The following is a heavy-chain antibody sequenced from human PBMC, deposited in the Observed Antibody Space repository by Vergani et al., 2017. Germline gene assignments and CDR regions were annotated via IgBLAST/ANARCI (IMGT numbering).Heavy chain of an antibody. Sequence: QVQLVESGGGVVQPGRSLRLSCTSSGFTFSTYAMHWVRQAPGKGLEWVAIIYYDGSKKYYADSVKGRFTIYRENSRNKVDLLMSSLRAEDTAISYCVRECSYCGSPTCRNPIYVFFYHIDLWGEGTTVTVSS. CDR1: GFTFSTYA. V-gene: IGHV3-33*01. CDR2: IYYDGSKK. J-gene: IGHJ6*04. D-gene: IGHD2-21*01. CDR3: VRECSYCGSPTCRNPIYVFFYHIDL.